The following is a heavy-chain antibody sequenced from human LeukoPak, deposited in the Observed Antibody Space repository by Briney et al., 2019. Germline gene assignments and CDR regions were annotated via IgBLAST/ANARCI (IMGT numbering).Heavy chain of an antibody. CDR1: GFTFSSYA. CDR3: ASGPPFLKYFEY. V-gene: IGHV3-23*01. CDR2: ISGNGDST. D-gene: IGHD2-15*01. J-gene: IGHJ4*02. Sequence: GGSLRLSCAASGFTFSSYAMNWVRQAPGKGLEWVSAISGNGDSTYYADSVKGRFTISRDNSKNTLYLQMNSLRAEDTAVYYCASGPPFLKYFEYWGQGTLVTVSS.